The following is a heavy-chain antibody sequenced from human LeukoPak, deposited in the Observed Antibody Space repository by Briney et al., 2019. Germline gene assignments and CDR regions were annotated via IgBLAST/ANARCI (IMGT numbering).Heavy chain of an antibody. CDR2: IIPSGGAT. CDR1: GFTFSSYT. Sequence: GGSLRLSCAASGFTFSSYTTGWVRQAPGKGLEWVSDIIPSGGATYYADSVKGRFTISRDNSKSTLYLQMNSLRAEDTAIYYCAKALSASSYDYWGQGTLVTVSS. V-gene: IGHV3-23*01. CDR3: AKALSASSYDY. J-gene: IGHJ4*02. D-gene: IGHD2-2*01.